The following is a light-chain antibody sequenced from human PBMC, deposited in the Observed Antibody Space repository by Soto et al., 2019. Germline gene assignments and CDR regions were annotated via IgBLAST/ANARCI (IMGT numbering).Light chain of an antibody. J-gene: IGKJ2*01. CDR2: DAS. V-gene: IGKV1-5*01. CDR3: QQHNDYSHAT. CDR1: QDISSF. Sequence: DIQMTQSPSTLSASVGDRVTISCRASQDISSFLAWYQHKPGKAPKLLIYDASTLQTGVPSRFRGSGFGTEFTLTISSLQPDDFATYYCQQHNDYSHATFGQGTKVDIK.